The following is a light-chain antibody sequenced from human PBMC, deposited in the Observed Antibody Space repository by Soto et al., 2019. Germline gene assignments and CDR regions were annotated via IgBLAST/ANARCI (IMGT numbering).Light chain of an antibody. CDR2: GAS. J-gene: IGKJ4*01. V-gene: IGKV3-20*01. Sequence: DIVMAQSPESLAVSPGERATLSCRASQSVSSSYLAWYQQKPGQAPRLLIYGASSRATGIPDRFSGSGSGTDFTLTISRLEPEDFAVYYCQQYGSSPALTFGGGTKVDIK. CDR1: QSVSSSY. CDR3: QQYGSSPALT.